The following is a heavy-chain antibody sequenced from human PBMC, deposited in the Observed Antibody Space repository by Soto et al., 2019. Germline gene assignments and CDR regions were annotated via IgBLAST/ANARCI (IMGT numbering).Heavy chain of an antibody. CDR1: GHTFTSYG. CDR3: AKMGENWNPSSYGY. V-gene: IGHV1-69*04. D-gene: IGHD1-1*01. Sequence: GASVQVSCKASGHTFTSYGISWVRQAPGQGLEWMGRIIPILGIANYAQKFQGRVTITADKFTSTAYMELSSLRSEDTAVYYCAKMGENWNPSSYGYWGQGTLVTVSS. J-gene: IGHJ4*02. CDR2: IIPILGIA.